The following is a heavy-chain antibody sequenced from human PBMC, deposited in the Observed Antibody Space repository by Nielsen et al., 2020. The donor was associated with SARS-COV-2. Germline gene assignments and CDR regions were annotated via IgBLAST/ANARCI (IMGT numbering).Heavy chain of an antibody. D-gene: IGHD3-22*01. CDR3: AGDGGGGYDIREGLDY. J-gene: IGHJ4*02. CDR1: GFTFSSYG. CDR2: IWYAGSNK. V-gene: IGHV3-33*01. Sequence: SCAASGFTFSSYGMHWVRQAPGKGLGWVAVIWYAGSNKYYADSVKGRFTISRDNSRNTLYLQMNSLRAEDTAIYYCAGDGGGGYDIREGLDYWGQGTQVTVSS.